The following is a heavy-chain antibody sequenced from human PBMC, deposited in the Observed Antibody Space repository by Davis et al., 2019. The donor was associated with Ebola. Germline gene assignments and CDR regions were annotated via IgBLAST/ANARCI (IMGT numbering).Heavy chain of an antibody. CDR2: IIPIFGTT. CDR1: GGTFSSYA. V-gene: IGHV1-69*13. J-gene: IGHJ6*02. CDR3: ARGDHGDYYYYGMDV. D-gene: IGHD4-17*01. Sequence: AASVKVSCKASGGTFSSYAISWVRQAPGQGLEWMGGIIPIFGTTNYAQKFQGRVTITADESTSTAYMELSSLRSEDTAAYYCARGDHGDYYYYGMDVWGQGTTVTVSS.